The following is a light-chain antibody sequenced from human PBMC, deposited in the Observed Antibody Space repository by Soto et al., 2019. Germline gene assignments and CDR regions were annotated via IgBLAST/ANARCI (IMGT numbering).Light chain of an antibody. J-gene: IGKJ2*01. CDR3: QQVDDSPPAFT. V-gene: IGKV3-20*01. CDR2: GAS. Sequence: ESVLTQSPGTLSLSPGERATLSCRASQTVSSKYLTWYQQKPGQAPRLLIYGASIRATGIPDRFSGSRSGADFPLTISKLEPEDFAVYYCQQVDDSPPAFTFGQGTKLEI. CDR1: QTVSSKY.